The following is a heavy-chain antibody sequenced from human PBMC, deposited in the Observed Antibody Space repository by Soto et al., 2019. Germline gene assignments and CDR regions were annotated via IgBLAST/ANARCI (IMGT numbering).Heavy chain of an antibody. CDR3: ARDSSSRGFDY. CDR2: FYSSGTT. D-gene: IGHD6-13*01. J-gene: IGHJ4*02. CDR1: GGSISSYY. V-gene: IGHV4-59*01. Sequence: SETLSLTCTVSGGSISSYYWSWIRQSPGKGLQWIGYFYSSGTTNYNPSLKSRVTISADTSKNQFSLKLSSVTAADTAVYYCARDSSSRGFDYWGQGTLVTVS.